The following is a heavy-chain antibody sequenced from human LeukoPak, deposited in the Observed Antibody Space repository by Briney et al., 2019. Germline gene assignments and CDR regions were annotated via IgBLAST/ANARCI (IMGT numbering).Heavy chain of an antibody. CDR2: ISGDGGST. CDR1: GVTFDDYA. J-gene: IGHJ4*02. V-gene: IGHV3-43*02. Sequence: GGSLRLSCAASGVTFDDYAMHWVRQAPGKGLEWVSLISGDGGSTYYADSVKGRFTISRDNSKSSLYLQMNSLRTEDTALYYCAKVGLGYCGGDCYRPYYFDYWGQGTLVTVSS. D-gene: IGHD2-21*02. CDR3: AKVGLGYCGGDCYRPYYFDY.